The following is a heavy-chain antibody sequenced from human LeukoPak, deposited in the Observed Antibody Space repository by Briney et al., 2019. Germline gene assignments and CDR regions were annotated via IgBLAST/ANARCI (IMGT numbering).Heavy chain of an antibody. D-gene: IGHD6-19*01. V-gene: IGHV3-53*05. CDR3: ARESGRIAVAGIYPDY. CDR1: GFTVSSNY. J-gene: IGHJ4*02. CDR2: IYSGGST. Sequence: GGSLRLSCAASGFTVSSNYMSWVRQAPGKGLEWVSIIYSGGSTYYADSVKGRFTISRDNSKNTLYLQMNSLRAEDTAVYYCARESGRIAVAGIYPDYWGQGTLVTVSS.